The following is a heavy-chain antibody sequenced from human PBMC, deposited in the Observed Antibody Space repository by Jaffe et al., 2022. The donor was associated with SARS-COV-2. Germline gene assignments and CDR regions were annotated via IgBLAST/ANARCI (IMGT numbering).Heavy chain of an antibody. CDR3: AREGPLRFLEWSSNWFDP. CDR1: GYTFTSYA. D-gene: IGHD3-3*01. CDR2: INAGNGNT. V-gene: IGHV1-3*01. J-gene: IGHJ5*02. Sequence: QVQLVQSGAEVKKPGASVKVSCKASGYTFTSYAMHWVRQAPGQRLEWMGWINAGNGNTKYSQKFQGRVTITRDTSASTAYMELSSLRSEDTAVYYCAREGPLRFLEWSSNWFDPWGQGTLVTVSS.